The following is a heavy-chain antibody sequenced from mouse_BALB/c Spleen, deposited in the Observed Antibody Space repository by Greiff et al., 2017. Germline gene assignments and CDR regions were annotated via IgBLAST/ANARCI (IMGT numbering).Heavy chain of an antibody. CDR1: GFTFSSYG. Sequence: EVMLVESGGGLVQPGGSLKLSCAASGFTFSSYGMSWVRQTPDKRLELVATINSNGGSTYYPDSVKGRFTISRDNAKNTLYLQMSSLKSEDTAMYYCAREDYAFDYWGQGTTLTVSS. CDR3: AREDYAFDY. V-gene: IGHV5-6-3*01. D-gene: IGHD2-4*01. CDR2: INSNGGST. J-gene: IGHJ2*01.